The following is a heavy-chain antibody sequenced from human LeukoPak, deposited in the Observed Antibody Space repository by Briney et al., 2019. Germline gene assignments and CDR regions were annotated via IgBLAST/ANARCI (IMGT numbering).Heavy chain of an antibody. J-gene: IGHJ4*02. CDR3: ARRGVDMTSTIDY. V-gene: IGHV4-34*01. CDR1: GDSFSGYY. Sequence: SETPSLTCAVYGDSFSGYYWTWIRQPPGKGLEWIGEVNHSGSTNSNSSLKSRVTISVDTSKNQFSLKLTSVTAADTAVYYCARRGVDMTSTIDYWSQGTLVTVSS. CDR2: VNHSGST. D-gene: IGHD5-24*01.